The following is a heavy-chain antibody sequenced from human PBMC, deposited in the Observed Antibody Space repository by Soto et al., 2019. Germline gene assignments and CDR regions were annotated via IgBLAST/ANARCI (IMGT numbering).Heavy chain of an antibody. Sequence: PGESLKISCKGSGYSFTSYWISWVRQMPGKGLEWMGRIDPSDSRTDYSPSFQGHVTISGDKSVSAAYLQWSSLQASDTAMYYCARTDSSGYPSDYWGQGTLVTVSS. D-gene: IGHD3-22*01. CDR2: IDPSDSRT. V-gene: IGHV5-10-1*01. J-gene: IGHJ4*02. CDR1: GYSFTSYW. CDR3: ARTDSSGYPSDY.